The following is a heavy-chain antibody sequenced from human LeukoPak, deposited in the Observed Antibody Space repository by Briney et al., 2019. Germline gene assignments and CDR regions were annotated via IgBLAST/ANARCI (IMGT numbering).Heavy chain of an antibody. CDR1: GGSFSGYY. V-gene: IGHV4-34*01. D-gene: IGHD3-16*01. CDR3: ARRSFGGES. Sequence: SETLSLTCAVYGGSFSGYYWSWIRQPPGKGLEWIGEINHSGSTNYNPSLKSRVTISVDTSKNQFSLKLSSVTAADTAVYYCARRSFGGESWGQGTLVTVSS. CDR2: INHSGST. J-gene: IGHJ4*02.